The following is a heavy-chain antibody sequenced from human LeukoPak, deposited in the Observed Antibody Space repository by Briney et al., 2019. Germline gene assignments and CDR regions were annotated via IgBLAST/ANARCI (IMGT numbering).Heavy chain of an antibody. Sequence: SETLSLTCTVSGGSISSSSYYWGWIRQPPGKGLEWIGSIYYSGSTYYNPSLKSRVTISVDTSKNQFSLKLSSVTAADTAVYYCARFRGGEPIDYWGQGTLVTVSS. J-gene: IGHJ4*02. CDR1: GGSISSSSYY. CDR2: IYYSGST. D-gene: IGHD3-16*01. V-gene: IGHV4-39*07. CDR3: ARFRGGEPIDY.